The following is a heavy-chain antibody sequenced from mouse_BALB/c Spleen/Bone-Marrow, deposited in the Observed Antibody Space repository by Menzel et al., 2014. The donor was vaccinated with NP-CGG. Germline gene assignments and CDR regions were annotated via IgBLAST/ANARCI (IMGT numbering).Heavy chain of an antibody. Sequence: QVQLKESGAELVKPGASVKMSCKASDYTFTSYNMHWVKQTPGQGLEWIGAIYPGNGDTSYNQKFKGKATLTADKSSSTAYMQLSSLTSEDSAVYYCARDGLDCWGQGTTLTVSS. CDR3: ARDGLDC. CDR1: DYTFTSYN. CDR2: IYPGNGDT. V-gene: IGHV1-12*01. J-gene: IGHJ2*01. D-gene: IGHD2-3*01.